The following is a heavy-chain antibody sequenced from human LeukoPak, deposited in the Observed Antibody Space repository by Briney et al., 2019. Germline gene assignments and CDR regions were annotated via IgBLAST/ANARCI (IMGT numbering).Heavy chain of an antibody. V-gene: IGHV4-59*08. CDR3: ARYGDYYGSGSSYYFDY. CDR1: GGSISSYY. CDR2: IYYSGST. J-gene: IGHJ4*02. D-gene: IGHD3-10*01. Sequence: PSETLSLTCTVSGGSISSYYWSWIRQPPGKGLEWIGYIYYSGSTNYNPSLKSRVTISVDTSKNQFSLKLSSVTAADTAVYYCARYGDYYGSGSSYYFDYWGQGTLVTVSS.